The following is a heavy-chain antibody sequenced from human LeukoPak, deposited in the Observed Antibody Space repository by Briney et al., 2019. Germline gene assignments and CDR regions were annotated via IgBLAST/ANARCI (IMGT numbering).Heavy chain of an antibody. Sequence: GGPLRLSCAASGFTFSSYGMHWVRQAPGKGLEWVAFIRYDGSNKYYADSVKGRFTISRDNSKNTLYLQMNSLRAEDTAVYYCAKDRGGSYFGSAFDYWGQGTLVTVSS. CDR1: GFTFSSYG. CDR2: IRYDGSNK. V-gene: IGHV3-30*02. D-gene: IGHD1-26*01. CDR3: AKDRGGSYFGSAFDY. J-gene: IGHJ4*02.